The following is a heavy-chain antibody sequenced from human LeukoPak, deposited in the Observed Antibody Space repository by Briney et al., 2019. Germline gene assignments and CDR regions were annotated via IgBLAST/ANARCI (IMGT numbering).Heavy chain of an antibody. CDR2: IIPIFGTA. Sequence: SVKVSFKASGGTFSSYAISWVRQAPGQGLEWMGRIIPIFGTANYAQKFQGRVTITTDESTSTAYMELSSLRSEDTAVYYCARVGYSSSWYWFDPWGQGTLVTVSS. D-gene: IGHD6-13*01. CDR3: ARVGYSSSWYWFDP. J-gene: IGHJ5*02. CDR1: GGTFSSYA. V-gene: IGHV1-69*05.